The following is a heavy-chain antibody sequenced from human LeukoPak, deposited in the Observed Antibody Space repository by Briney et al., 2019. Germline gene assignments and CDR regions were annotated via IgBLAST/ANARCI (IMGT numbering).Heavy chain of an antibody. CDR3: TRDSPERYDSSGYYLYYFDY. Sequence: GGSLRLSCTASGFTFGDYAMSWVRQAPGKGLEWVGFIRSKAYGGTTEYAASVKGRFTISRDDSKSIAYLQMNSLKTEDTAVYCCTRDSPERYDSSGYYLYYFDYWGQGTLVTVSS. J-gene: IGHJ4*02. CDR2: IRSKAYGGTT. V-gene: IGHV3-49*04. CDR1: GFTFGDYA. D-gene: IGHD3-22*01.